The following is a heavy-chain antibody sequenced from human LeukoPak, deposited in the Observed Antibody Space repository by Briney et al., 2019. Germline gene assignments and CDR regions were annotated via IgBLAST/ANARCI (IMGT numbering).Heavy chain of an antibody. V-gene: IGHV2-70*17. Sequence: SGPTLVHPTQAPTLTFTFSGLSLSTRGLSVSWIRQPPVKALEWLARIDWDDDKFYSTSLKTRLTISKDTSKNQVVITMTNVDPVDTATYYCARTRITGTTIWFNPWGQGTLVTVSS. CDR3: ARTRITGTTIWFNP. J-gene: IGHJ5*02. D-gene: IGHD1-20*01. CDR2: IDWDDDK. CDR1: GLSLSTRGLS.